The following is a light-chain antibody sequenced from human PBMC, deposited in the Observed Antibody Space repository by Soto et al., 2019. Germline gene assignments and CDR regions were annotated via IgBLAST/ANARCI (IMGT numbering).Light chain of an antibody. Sequence: EIVMTQSPATLSVSPGERATLSCRASQSVSSNLAWYQQKPGQAPRLLIYGASTRATGIPARFSGSGSGTEFTLTISNLQSENFVVYYCQQYNNWPPFTFGPGTKVDIK. CDR3: QQYNNWPPFT. J-gene: IGKJ3*01. CDR1: QSVSSN. CDR2: GAS. V-gene: IGKV3-15*01.